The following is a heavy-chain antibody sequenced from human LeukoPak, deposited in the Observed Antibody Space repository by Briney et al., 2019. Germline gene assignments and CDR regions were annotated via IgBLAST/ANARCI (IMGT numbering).Heavy chain of an antibody. CDR3: AHGELSGNYFDY. J-gene: IGHJ4*02. Sequence: PGGSLRLSCAASGFTFIYGLQWVRQAPGKELDWVAFILFDGSYKYYADSVKGRFTISRDNSKNTLYLQMNSLRAEDTAVYYCAHGELSGNYFDYWGQGNLVTVSS. CDR2: ILFDGSYK. V-gene: IGHV3-30*02. D-gene: IGHD1-26*01. CDR1: GFTFIYG.